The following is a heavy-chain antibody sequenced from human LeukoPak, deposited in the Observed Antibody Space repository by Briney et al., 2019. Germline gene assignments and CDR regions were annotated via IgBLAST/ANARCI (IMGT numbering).Heavy chain of an antibody. CDR1: GGSFSGYY. Sequence: SETLSLTCAVYGGSFSGYYWSWIRQPPGKGLEWIGEINHSGSTNYNPSLKSRVTISVDTSKNQFSLKLSSVTAADTAVYYCAGLSGSFWSGYYSFGMDVWGQGTTVTVSS. J-gene: IGHJ6*02. V-gene: IGHV4-34*01. CDR2: INHSGST. D-gene: IGHD3-3*01. CDR3: AGLSGSFWSGYYSFGMDV.